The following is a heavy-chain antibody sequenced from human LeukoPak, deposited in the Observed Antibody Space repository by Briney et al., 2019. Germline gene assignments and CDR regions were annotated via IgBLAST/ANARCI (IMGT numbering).Heavy chain of an antibody. D-gene: IGHD6-19*01. CDR1: GFTFSTYT. Sequence: GGSLRLSCAASGFTFSTYTMNWVRQAPGKGLEWVSYISTRSNTMYYADSVEGRFTISRDNAKNSLYLQMNSLRAEDTAVYYCARVKAVAGIEVVRAFDIWGQGTLVTVSS. V-gene: IGHV3-48*01. CDR2: ISTRSNTM. J-gene: IGHJ4*02. CDR3: ARVKAVAGIEVVRAFDI.